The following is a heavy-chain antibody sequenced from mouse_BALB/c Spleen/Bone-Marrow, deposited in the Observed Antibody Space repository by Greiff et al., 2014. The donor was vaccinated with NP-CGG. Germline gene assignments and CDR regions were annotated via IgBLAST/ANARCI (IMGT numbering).Heavy chain of an antibody. D-gene: IGHD2-2*01. CDR3: AREGGYDEDYFDY. CDR1: GYTFTSYV. Sequence: VQLKQSGPELVKPGASVKMSCKASGYTFTSYVMHWVKQKPGQGLEWIGCINPYNDGTKYNEKFKGKATLTSDKSSSTAYMELSSLTSEDSAVYHCAREGGYDEDYFDYWGQGTTLTVSS. V-gene: IGHV1-14*01. CDR2: INPYNDGT. J-gene: IGHJ2*01.